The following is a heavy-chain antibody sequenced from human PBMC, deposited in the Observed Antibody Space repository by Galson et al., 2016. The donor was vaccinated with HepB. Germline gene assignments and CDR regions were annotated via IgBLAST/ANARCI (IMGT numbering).Heavy chain of an antibody. J-gene: IGHJ4*02. V-gene: IGHV4-59*11. D-gene: IGHD4-17*01. CDR1: GVSISSHY. Sequence: SETLSLTCTVSGVSISSHYWSWIRQPPGKGLEWIGYVSNSGSTNYNPSLESRVTISADTSKNQFSLKLRSVTAADTAVYYCVRDPATIGTFFDCWGQGTLLTVSS. CDR3: VRDPATIGTFFDC. CDR2: VSNSGST.